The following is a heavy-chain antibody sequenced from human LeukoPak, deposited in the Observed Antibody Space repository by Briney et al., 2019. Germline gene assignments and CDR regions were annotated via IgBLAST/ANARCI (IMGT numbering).Heavy chain of an antibody. CDR3: AKEGGASRFDY. D-gene: IGHD5-12*01. CDR2: IRYDVSNK. Sequence: PGGSLRLSCAASGFTFSTYEINWVRQAPGNGLEWVAFIRYDVSNKYYADSVKGRFTISRDNSKNTLYLQMNSLRAEDTAVYYCAKEGGASRFDYWGQGTLVTVSS. V-gene: IGHV3-30*02. CDR1: GFTFSTYE. J-gene: IGHJ4*02.